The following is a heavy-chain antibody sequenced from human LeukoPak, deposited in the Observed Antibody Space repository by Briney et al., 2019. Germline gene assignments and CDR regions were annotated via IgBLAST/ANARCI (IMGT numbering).Heavy chain of an antibody. CDR1: GGSISSSNW. D-gene: IGHD3-16*01. CDR3: ARVKDPGGYYYYYYMDV. J-gene: IGHJ6*03. CDR2: INHSGGT. V-gene: IGHV4-4*02. Sequence: PSGTLSLTCAVSGGSISSSNWWSWVRPPPGKGLEWIGEINHSGGTKYNPSLKSRVTISVDTSKNQFSLKLSSVTAADTAMYYCARVKDPGGYYYYYYMDVWGKGTTVTVSS.